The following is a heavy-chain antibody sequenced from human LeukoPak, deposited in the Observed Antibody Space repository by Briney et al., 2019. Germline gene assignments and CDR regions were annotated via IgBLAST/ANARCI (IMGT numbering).Heavy chain of an antibody. CDR2: INHSGST. CDR3: ARHGRRGTYGFVY. CDR1: GGSFSGYY. V-gene: IGHV4-34*01. J-gene: IGHJ4*02. D-gene: IGHD1-26*01. Sequence: PSETLSLTCAVYGGSFSGYYWSWIRQPPGKGLEWIGEINHSGSTNYNPSLKSRVTISVDTSKNQFSLKLSSVTAADTAVYYCARHGRRGTYGFVYWGQGTLVTVSS.